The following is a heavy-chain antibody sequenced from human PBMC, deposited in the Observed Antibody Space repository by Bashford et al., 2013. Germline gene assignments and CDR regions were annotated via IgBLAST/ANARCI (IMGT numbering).Heavy chain of an antibody. CDR2: INPNSGGT. Sequence: ASVKVSCKASGYTFTGYYMHWVRQAPGQGLEWMGWINPNSGGTNYAQKFQGRVTMTRDTSISTAYMELSRLRSDDTAVYYCARVGRGNGYNFDFDYWGQGTLVTVSS. V-gene: IGHV1-2*02. CDR3: ARVGRGNGYNFDFDY. D-gene: IGHD5-24*01. CDR1: GYTFTGYY. J-gene: IGHJ4*02.